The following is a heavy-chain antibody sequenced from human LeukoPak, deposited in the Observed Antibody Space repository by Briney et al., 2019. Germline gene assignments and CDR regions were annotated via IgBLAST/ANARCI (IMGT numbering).Heavy chain of an antibody. V-gene: IGHV3-7*03. Sequence: PGGSLRLSCTASGFTFSSHWMTWVRQPPGKGLEWVANIKQDGSEKYYVDSVKGRFTISRDNAKNSLYLQMNSLRAEDTAVYYCARAAAGTSYDYWGQGTLVTVSS. CDR3: ARAAAGTSYDY. CDR1: GFTFSSHW. J-gene: IGHJ4*02. D-gene: IGHD6-13*01. CDR2: IKQDGSEK.